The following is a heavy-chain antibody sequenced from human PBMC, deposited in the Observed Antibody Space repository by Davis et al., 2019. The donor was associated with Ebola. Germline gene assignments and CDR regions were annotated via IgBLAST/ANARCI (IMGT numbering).Heavy chain of an antibody. Sequence: SETLSLTCTVPGGSISSYYWSWIRQPPGKGLEWIGYIYYSGSTNYNPSLKSRVTISVDTSKNQFSLKLTSVTAADTAVYYCARGYCSGGSCYPGDYWGQGTLVTVSS. CDR2: IYYSGST. D-gene: IGHD2-15*01. CDR1: GGSISSYY. CDR3: ARGYCSGGSCYPGDY. V-gene: IGHV4-59*08. J-gene: IGHJ4*02.